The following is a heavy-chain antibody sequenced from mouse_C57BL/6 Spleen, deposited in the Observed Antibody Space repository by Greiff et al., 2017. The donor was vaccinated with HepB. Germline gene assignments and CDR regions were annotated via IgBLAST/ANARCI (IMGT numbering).Heavy chain of an antibody. D-gene: IGHD1-1*01. V-gene: IGHV5-4*01. Sequence: EVMLMESGGGLVKPGGSLKLSCAASGFTFSSYAMSWVRQTPEKRLEWVATISDGGSYTYYPDNVKGRFTISRDNAKNNLYLQMSHLKSEDTAMYYCARDSPYYYGSSFWYFDVWGTGTTVTVSS. CDR3: ARDSPYYYGSSFWYFDV. CDR2: ISDGGSYT. CDR1: GFTFSSYA. J-gene: IGHJ1*03.